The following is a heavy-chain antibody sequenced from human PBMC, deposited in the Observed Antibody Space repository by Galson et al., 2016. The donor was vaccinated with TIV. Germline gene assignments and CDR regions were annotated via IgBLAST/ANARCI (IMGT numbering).Heavy chain of an antibody. Sequence: QSGAEVKKPGTSVKVSCKASGYTFTNYGISWVRRAPGQGLEWMGWISGHTGNTDYARKFQGRLLMTTDTSTGTAFMELRSLTSDDTAVYYCARDRGSMTMILVVDYYYGMDVWGQGTTVTVSS. J-gene: IGHJ6*02. CDR2: ISGHTGNT. CDR1: GYTFTNYG. V-gene: IGHV1-18*01. CDR3: ARDRGSMTMILVVDYYYGMDV. D-gene: IGHD3-22*01.